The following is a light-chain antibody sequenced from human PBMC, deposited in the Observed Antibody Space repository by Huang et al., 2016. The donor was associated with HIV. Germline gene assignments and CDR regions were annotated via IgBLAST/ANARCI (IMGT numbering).Light chain of an antibody. CDR3: QQYNNWPGT. CDR1: QTINTN. V-gene: IGKV3-15*01. J-gene: IGKJ2*01. CDR2: GSS. Sequence: EIVMTQSPANLSVSPGERATLYCRASQTINTNLAWYQQTPGQAPRLLIYGSSTRATDIPARFSGSGSGTEFSLTMSSLQSEDFAVYYCQQYNNWPGTFGQGTKLEIK.